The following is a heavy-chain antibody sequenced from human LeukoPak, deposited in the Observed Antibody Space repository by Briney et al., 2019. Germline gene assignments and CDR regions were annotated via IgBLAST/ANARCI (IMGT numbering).Heavy chain of an antibody. D-gene: IGHD2-8*01. CDR3: ASRPNDFAGPFDY. V-gene: IGHV3-66*01. CDR1: GFTVSDNH. CDR2: IFGGGDT. Sequence: GGSLRLSCAASGFTVSDNHMTWVRQAPGKGLECVSVIFGGGDTHYADSVQGRFTISRDNSKNTLYLQMNRLRAEDTAVYFCASRPNDFAGPFDYWGQGTLVTVSS. J-gene: IGHJ4*02.